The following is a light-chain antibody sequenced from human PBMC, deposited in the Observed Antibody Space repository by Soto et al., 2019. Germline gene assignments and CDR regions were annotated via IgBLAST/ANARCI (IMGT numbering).Light chain of an antibody. CDR1: SSNIGAGYD. J-gene: IGLJ3*02. V-gene: IGLV1-40*01. CDR2: GNS. Sequence: QSVLTQPPSVSGAPGQRVTISCTGSSSNIGAGYDVHWYQQLPGTAPKLLIYGNSNRPSGVPDRFSGSKSGTSASLAITGLQDEEDADYYCQSYDSSLSALFGGGTQLTVL. CDR3: QSYDSSLSAL.